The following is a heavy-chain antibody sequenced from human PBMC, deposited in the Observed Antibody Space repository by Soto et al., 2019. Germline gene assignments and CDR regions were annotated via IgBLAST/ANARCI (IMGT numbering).Heavy chain of an antibody. V-gene: IGHV3-11*01. CDR3: ARDHGSSWPNWFDP. J-gene: IGHJ5*02. CDR1: GFTFSDYY. Sequence: GGSLRLSCAASGFTFSDYYMSWIRQAPGKGLEWVSYISSSGSTIYYADSVKGRFTISRDNAKNSLYLQMNSLRAEDTAVYYCARDHGSSWPNWFDPWGREPWSPSPQ. D-gene: IGHD6-13*01. CDR2: ISSSGSTI.